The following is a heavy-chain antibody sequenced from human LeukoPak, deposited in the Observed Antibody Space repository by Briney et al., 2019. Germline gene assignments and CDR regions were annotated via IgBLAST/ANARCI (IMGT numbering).Heavy chain of an antibody. D-gene: IGHD6-19*01. V-gene: IGHV1-2*02. J-gene: IGHJ5*02. CDR1: GYTFTGYY. CDR2: INPNSGGT. CDR3: ARAEVAVPGGWFDP. Sequence: GASVKVSCKASGYTFTGYYMHWVRQAPGQGLEWMGWINPNSGGTNYAQKFQGRVTMTRDTSISTAYMELSRLRSDDTAVYYCARAEVAVPGGWFDPWGQGTLVTVSS.